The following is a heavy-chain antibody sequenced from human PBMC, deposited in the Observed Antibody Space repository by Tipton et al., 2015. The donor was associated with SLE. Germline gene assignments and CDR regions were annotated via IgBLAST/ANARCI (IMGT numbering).Heavy chain of an antibody. CDR3: VRDRQWLVGDC. J-gene: IGHJ4*02. CDR2: ISTDGINT. V-gene: IGHV3-74*01. CDR1: GFTFSSYW. D-gene: IGHD6-19*01. Sequence: SLRLSCAASGFTFSSYWMHWVRQAPGKGLVWISRISTDGINTNYAASVKGRFTISRDNAKNTLYLQMDSLRAEDTGVYYRVRDRQWLVGDCWGQGTLVNVSS.